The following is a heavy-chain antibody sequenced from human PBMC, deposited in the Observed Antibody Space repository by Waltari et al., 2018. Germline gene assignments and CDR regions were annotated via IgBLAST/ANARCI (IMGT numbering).Heavy chain of an antibody. CDR2: IKSENDGGMT. V-gene: IGHV3-15*01. Sequence: EVQMVESGGGSVKPGDSLRLSCVASGFGFTAAWLTWVRQAPGKGLEWVGRIKSENDGGMTDFAASVRGRFSISRDDEQNMGFLQMNSLRVEDTALYYCTTLDAPWGGWGHGTLVTVSS. CDR3: TTLDAPWGG. D-gene: IGHD7-27*01. CDR1: GFGFTAAW. J-gene: IGHJ4*01.